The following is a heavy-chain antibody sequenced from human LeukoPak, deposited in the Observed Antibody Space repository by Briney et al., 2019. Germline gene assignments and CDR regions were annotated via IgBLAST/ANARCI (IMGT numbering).Heavy chain of an antibody. CDR1: GFTFSSYA. Sequence: GGSLRLSCAAPGFTFSSYAMSWVRQAPGKGLEWVSAISGSGGSTYYADSVKGRFTISRDNSKNTLYLQMNSLRAEDTAVYYCAKRPRDFWSGYTDYWGQGTLVTVSS. CDR2: ISGSGGST. CDR3: AKRPRDFWSGYTDY. V-gene: IGHV3-23*01. J-gene: IGHJ4*02. D-gene: IGHD3-3*01.